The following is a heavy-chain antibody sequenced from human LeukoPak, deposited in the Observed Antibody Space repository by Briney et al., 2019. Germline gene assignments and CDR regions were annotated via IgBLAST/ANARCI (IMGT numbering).Heavy chain of an antibody. D-gene: IGHD6-13*01. Sequence: SETLSLTCTVSGGSISSSSYYWGWIRQPPGKGLEWIGSIYYSGSTYYNPSLKSRVTISVDTSKNQFSLKLSSVTAADTAVYYCARGGNIAAAKTHSFDPWGQGTLVTVSS. CDR3: ARGGNIAAAKTHSFDP. CDR1: GGSISSSSYY. CDR2: IYYSGST. J-gene: IGHJ5*02. V-gene: IGHV4-39*07.